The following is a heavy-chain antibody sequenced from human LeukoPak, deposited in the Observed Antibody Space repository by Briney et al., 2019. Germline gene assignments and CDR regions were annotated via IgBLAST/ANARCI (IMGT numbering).Heavy chain of an antibody. Sequence: GGSLRLSCAASGFTFSGYAMSWVRQAPGKGLEWVSAISGSGGSTYYAHSVKGRFTISRDNSKHTLYLQMNRLRAEDTAVYCCAKGAGWYFYYFDYWGQGTLVTVSS. CDR1: GFTFSGYA. D-gene: IGHD6-19*01. CDR2: ISGSGGST. CDR3: AKGAGWYFYYFDY. J-gene: IGHJ4*02. V-gene: IGHV3-23*01.